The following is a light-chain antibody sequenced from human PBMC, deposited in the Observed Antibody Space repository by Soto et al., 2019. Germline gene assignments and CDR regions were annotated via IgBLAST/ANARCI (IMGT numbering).Light chain of an antibody. CDR3: SAYTSNRTLV. CDR2: DVP. CDR1: SSDVGAYNY. Sequence: QSALTQPASVSGSPGQSITISCTGTSSDVGAYNYVSWYQHHPVKVTKLMIYDVPRRPSGDPDRFSGSTSGNTASLTISGVQAEDEADYYCSAYTSNRTLVFGSGTKVTVL. J-gene: IGLJ1*01. V-gene: IGLV2-14*03.